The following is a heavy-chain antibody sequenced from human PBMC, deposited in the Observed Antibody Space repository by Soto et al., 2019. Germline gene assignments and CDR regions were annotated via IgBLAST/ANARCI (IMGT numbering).Heavy chain of an antibody. V-gene: IGHV1-18*01. CDR1: GYTFTSYG. J-gene: IGHJ6*02. CDR3: ARSWVTGKGGMDV. CDR2: INGYTGNT. D-gene: IGHD3-16*01. Sequence: QVQLVQSGAEVKKPGASVKVSCKASGYTFTSYGFSWVRQAPGQGLEWMGWINGYTGNTHYAQKFQGRVTMTTDTSTSTAYMELWTLISDDTPVYYCARSWVTGKGGMDVWGQGTTVTVSS.